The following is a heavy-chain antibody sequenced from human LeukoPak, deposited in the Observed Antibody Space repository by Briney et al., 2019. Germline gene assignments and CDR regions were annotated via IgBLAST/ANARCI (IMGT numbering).Heavy chain of an antibody. J-gene: IGHJ4*02. CDR1: GFTFSDYA. CDR3: ARAMAYCGDDCYERGYYFDY. CDR2: LGGNNIHT. V-gene: IGHV3-23*01. D-gene: IGHD2-21*02. Sequence: PGASLRLSCAASGFTFSDYAMNWVRQAPRKGPEWLSSLGGNNIHTKSADFVKGRFTISRDNSKNMLYLQMNSLRAEDTAVHYCARAMAYCGDDCYERGYYFDYWGQGTQVTVSS.